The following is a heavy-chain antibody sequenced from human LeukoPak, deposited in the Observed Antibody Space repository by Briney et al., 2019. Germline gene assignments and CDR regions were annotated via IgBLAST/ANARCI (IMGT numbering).Heavy chain of an antibody. CDR1: GYTFNGYY. Sequence: GASVTVSCKASGYTFNGYYMHWVRQAPGQGLDGMGRINPNSGGTNYAHKFQGRVTITRDTSISTAYMELRRLRSDDTAVYYCARGDLTSIAARISFDYWGQGTLVTVSS. D-gene: IGHD6-6*01. J-gene: IGHJ4*02. CDR2: INPNSGGT. V-gene: IGHV1-2*06. CDR3: ARGDLTSIAARISFDY.